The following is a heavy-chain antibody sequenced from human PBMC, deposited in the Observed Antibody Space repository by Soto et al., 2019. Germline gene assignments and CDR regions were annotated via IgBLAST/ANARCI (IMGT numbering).Heavy chain of an antibody. CDR2: IYYSGST. Sequence: ADTLSLTCTVSGGSISSYYWSWIRQPPGKGLEWIGYIYYSGSTNYNPSLKSRVTISVDTSKNQFSLKLSSVTAADTAVYYCARGRSYGSPFDYWGQGTLVTVSS. CDR3: ARGRSYGSPFDY. J-gene: IGHJ4*02. CDR1: GGSISSYY. D-gene: IGHD5-18*01. V-gene: IGHV4-59*01.